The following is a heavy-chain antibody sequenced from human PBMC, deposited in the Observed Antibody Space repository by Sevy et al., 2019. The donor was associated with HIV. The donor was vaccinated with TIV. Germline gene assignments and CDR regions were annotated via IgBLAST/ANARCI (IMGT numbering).Heavy chain of an antibody. CDR3: ARDDRIAVAGHEDFQH. Sequence: ASVKVSCKASGYTFTGYYMHWVRQAPGQGLEWMGRINPNSGGTNYAQTFQGRVTMTRDTSISTAYMELSRLRSDDTAVYYCARDDRIAVAGHEDFQHWGQGTLVTVSS. D-gene: IGHD6-19*01. CDR1: GYTFTGYY. J-gene: IGHJ1*01. V-gene: IGHV1-2*06. CDR2: INPNSGGT.